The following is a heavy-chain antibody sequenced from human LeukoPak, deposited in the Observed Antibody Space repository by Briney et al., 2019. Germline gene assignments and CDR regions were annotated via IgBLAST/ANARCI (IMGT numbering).Heavy chain of an antibody. Sequence: PGGSLRLSCAASGFXFSSYGIHWVRQAPGKGLEWVAIIWYDGSNKYYADSVKGRFTIYRDNSKNTLYLQMNSLRAEDTAVYYCARAPIGSSIFDYWGQGTLVTVSS. J-gene: IGHJ4*02. D-gene: IGHD6-6*01. V-gene: IGHV3-33*01. CDR3: ARAPIGSSIFDY. CDR2: IWYDGSNK. CDR1: GFXFSSYG.